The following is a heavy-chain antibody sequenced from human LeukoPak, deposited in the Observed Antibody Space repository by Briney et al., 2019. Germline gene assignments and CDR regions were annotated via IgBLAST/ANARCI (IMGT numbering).Heavy chain of an antibody. CDR1: GGSISSYY. V-gene: IGHV4-59*01. CDR2: IYYSGST. D-gene: IGHD3-22*01. Sequence: SETLSLTCTVSGGSISSYYWSWIRQPPGKGLEWIGYIYYSGSTNYNPSLKSRVTISVDTSKNQFSLKLSSVTAADTAVYYCAVVAAGGHWFDPWGQGTLVTVSS. CDR3: AVVAAGGHWFDP. J-gene: IGHJ5*02.